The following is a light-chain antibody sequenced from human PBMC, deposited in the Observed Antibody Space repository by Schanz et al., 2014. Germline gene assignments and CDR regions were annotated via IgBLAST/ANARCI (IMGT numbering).Light chain of an antibody. V-gene: IGKV3-20*01. Sequence: ETVLTQSPGALSLSPGERATLSCRASQTVSSSYLAWYQQKPGQAPRLLIYGASSRATGIPDRFSGSGSVTDFTLTISTLEPEDFAVYYCQYYGSSFWTFGQGTKVEIK. CDR3: QYYGSSFWT. J-gene: IGKJ1*01. CDR1: QTVSSSY. CDR2: GAS.